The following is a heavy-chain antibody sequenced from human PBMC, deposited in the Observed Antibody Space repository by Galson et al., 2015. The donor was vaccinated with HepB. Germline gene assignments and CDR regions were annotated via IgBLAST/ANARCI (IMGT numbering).Heavy chain of an antibody. V-gene: IGHV3-23*01. Sequence: SLRLSCAASGFTFSSYAMSWVRQAPGKGLEWVSYISGGGGSTYYADSVKGRFTISRDNSKNTLYVQMNNLKAEDTAVYYCAKDKYSSGLTADYWGQGTQVTVSS. CDR2: ISGGGGST. CDR1: GFTFSSYA. J-gene: IGHJ4*02. CDR3: AKDKYSSGLTADY. D-gene: IGHD6-19*01.